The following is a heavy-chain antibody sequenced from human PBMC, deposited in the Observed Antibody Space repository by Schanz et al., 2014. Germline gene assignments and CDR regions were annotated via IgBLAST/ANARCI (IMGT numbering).Heavy chain of an antibody. CDR3: AKVDRTRYYAMDV. D-gene: IGHD3-9*01. V-gene: IGHV1-69*08. J-gene: IGHJ6*02. CDR2: IIPILDKT. CDR1: GGTFSSST. Sequence: QVQLVQSGAEVKKPGSSVKVSCKASGGTFSSSTLTWVRQAPGQGLEWMGRIIPILDKTNYAQNFQGRVTMTADKSTSTVYMEVSGLRSEDTAVYDCAKVDRTRYYAMDVWGQGTTVTVSS.